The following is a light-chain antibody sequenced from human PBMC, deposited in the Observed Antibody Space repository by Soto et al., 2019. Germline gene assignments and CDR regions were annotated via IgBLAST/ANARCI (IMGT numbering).Light chain of an antibody. CDR3: QQYNSYWT. CDR1: QSISTW. V-gene: IGKV1-5*01. J-gene: IGKJ1*01. Sequence: EIQMTPSPSTLSASLGDRVPITCRASQSISTWSAWYQQKPGKAPKLLIYDASSLESGVPSRLSGSGSGTEFTLTISSLQPDDFATYYCQQYNSYWTFGQGTKVEIK. CDR2: DAS.